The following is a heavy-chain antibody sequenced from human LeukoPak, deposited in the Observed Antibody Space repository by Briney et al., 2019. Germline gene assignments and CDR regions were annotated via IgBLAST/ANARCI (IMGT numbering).Heavy chain of an antibody. D-gene: IGHD4-17*01. V-gene: IGHV3-23*01. J-gene: IGHJ4*02. CDR3: AKGNGPGQFVTTVTFGY. CDR2: ISGSGDST. Sequence: GGSLRLSCANSGFTFSSYAMSWVRQAPGKGLEWVSVISGSGDSTYYADSVKGRFTISRDNSKNALFLQMNSLRVEDTAVYYCAKGNGPGQFVTTVTFGYWGQGPLVTVSS. CDR1: GFTFSSYA.